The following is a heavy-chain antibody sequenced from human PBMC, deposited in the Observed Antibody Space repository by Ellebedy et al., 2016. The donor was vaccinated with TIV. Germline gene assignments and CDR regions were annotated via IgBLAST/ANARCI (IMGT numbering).Heavy chain of an antibody. D-gene: IGHD2-2*01. CDR1: GYRFTTYW. CDR3: AGDDFVVTPVASDNYYDYGMDL. Sequence: GESLKISCKASGYRFTTYWITWVRQMPGKGLEWMGRINPSDSSTNYSPSFKGHVTISTDKSITPDYHHWSSLKASDTAIYYCAGDDFVVTPVASDNYYDYGMDLWGQGTTVTVSS. J-gene: IGHJ6*02. CDR2: INPSDSST. V-gene: IGHV5-10-1*01.